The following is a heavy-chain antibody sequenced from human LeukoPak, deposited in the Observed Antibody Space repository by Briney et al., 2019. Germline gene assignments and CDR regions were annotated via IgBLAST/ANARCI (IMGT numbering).Heavy chain of an antibody. CDR3: ARERLGELSLPPLDY. CDR1: GFTFSSYW. J-gene: IGHJ4*02. D-gene: IGHD3-16*02. Sequence: GGSLRLSCAASGFTFSSYWMSWVRQAPGKGLEWVANIKQDGSEKYYVDSVKGRFTISRDNAKNSLYLQMNSPRAEDTAVYYCARERLGELSLPPLDYWGQGTLVTVSS. CDR2: IKQDGSEK. V-gene: IGHV3-7*03.